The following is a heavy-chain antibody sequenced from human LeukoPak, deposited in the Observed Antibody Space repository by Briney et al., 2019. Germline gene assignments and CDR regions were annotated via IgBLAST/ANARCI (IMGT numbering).Heavy chain of an antibody. D-gene: IGHD3-22*01. Sequence: SVKVSCKASGGTFSSYAISWVRQAPGQGLEWMGRIIPIFGTANYAQKFQGRVTITTDESTSTAYMELSSLRSEDTAVYYCAREADYYDQQAYNWFDPWGQGTPVTVSS. CDR2: IIPIFGTA. CDR1: GGTFSSYA. J-gene: IGHJ5*02. CDR3: AREADYYDQQAYNWFDP. V-gene: IGHV1-69*05.